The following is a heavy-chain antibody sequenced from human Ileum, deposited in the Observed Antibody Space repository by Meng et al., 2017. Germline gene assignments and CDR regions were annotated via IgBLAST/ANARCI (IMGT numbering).Heavy chain of an antibody. J-gene: IGHJ4*02. D-gene: IGHD6-19*01. V-gene: IGHV3-33*01. CDR2: IWFDGSKT. CDR3: ARYRSGSSDY. CDR1: GFPFRGYG. Sequence: VVSGGGAGQPGTSLRLSCAASGFPFRGYGMHWVRQAPGKGLEWVAVIWFDGSKTYYADSVKGRFTVSRDNSKNTLYLQMNSLRADDTAVYYCARYRSGSSDYWGPGTLVTVSS.